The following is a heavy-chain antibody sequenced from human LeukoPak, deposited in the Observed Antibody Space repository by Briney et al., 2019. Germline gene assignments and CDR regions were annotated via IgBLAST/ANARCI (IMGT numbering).Heavy chain of an antibody. CDR3: ARDLSATVTTTDHHFDY. J-gene: IGHJ4*02. V-gene: IGHV1-18*01. Sequence: ASVKVSCKASGYTFTSYGISWVRQAPGQGLEWMGWISAYNDNTNYAQKLQGRVTMTTDTSTSTAYMELRSLRSDDTAVYYCARDLSATVTTTDHHFDYWGQGTLFTVSS. CDR2: ISAYNDNT. D-gene: IGHD4-17*01. CDR1: GYTFTSYG.